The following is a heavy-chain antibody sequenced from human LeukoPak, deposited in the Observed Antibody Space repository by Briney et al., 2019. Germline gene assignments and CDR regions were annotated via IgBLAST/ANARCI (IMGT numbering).Heavy chain of an antibody. V-gene: IGHV3-53*01. CDR2: IYSGGST. CDR1: GFTVSSNY. CDR3: ARGYCSGGSCYHVDY. D-gene: IGHD2-15*01. J-gene: IGHJ4*02. Sequence: GGSLRLSCAASGFTVSSNYMSWVRQAPGKGLEWVSVIYSGGSTYYADSVKGRFTISRDNSKNTLYLQMNSLRAEDTAVYYCARGYCSGGSCYHVDYWGQGTLVTVSS.